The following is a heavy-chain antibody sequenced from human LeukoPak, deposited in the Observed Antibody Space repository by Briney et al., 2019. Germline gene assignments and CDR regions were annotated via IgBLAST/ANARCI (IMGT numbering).Heavy chain of an antibody. V-gene: IGHV4-34*01. D-gene: IGHD2-15*01. J-gene: IGHJ4*02. CDR3: ARSAYGSGGSCLYYFDY. Sequence: PSETLSLTCAVYGGSFSGYYWSWIRQPPGKGLEWIGEINHSGSTNYNPSLKSRVTVSVDTSKNQFSLRLSSVTAADTAVYYCARSAYGSGGSCLYYFDYWGQGTLVTVSS. CDR2: INHSGST. CDR1: GGSFSGYY.